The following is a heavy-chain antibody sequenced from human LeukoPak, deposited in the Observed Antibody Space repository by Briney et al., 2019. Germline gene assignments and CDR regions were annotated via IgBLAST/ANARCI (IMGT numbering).Heavy chain of an antibody. D-gene: IGHD3-9*01. CDR2: VSGSGTTT. J-gene: IGHJ5*02. Sequence: PGGSLRLSCAASGFTFSSYAMSWVPQAPGKGLEWVSVVSGSGTTTHYADSVKGRFTISRDDSKNTLYMQMNSLRVEDTAVYYCARRGYDILTGYSWYNWFDPWGQGTLVTVSS. CDR3: ARRGYDILTGYSWYNWFDP. V-gene: IGHV3-23*01. CDR1: GFTFSSYA.